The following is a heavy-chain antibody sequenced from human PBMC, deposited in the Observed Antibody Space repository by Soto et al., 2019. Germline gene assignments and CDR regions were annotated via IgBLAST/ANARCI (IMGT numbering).Heavy chain of an antibody. Sequence: QVQLVQSGAEVKKPGASVKVSCKASGYTFTSYYMHWVRQAPGQGLEWMGIINPSGGSTSYAQKFQGRVXTTXDXSTSTVYMELSSLRSEDTAVYYCAREWQQLVRGMDVWGQGTTVTVSS. D-gene: IGHD6-13*01. J-gene: IGHJ6*02. CDR2: INPSGGST. CDR1: GYTFTSYY. V-gene: IGHV1-46*03. CDR3: AREWQQLVRGMDV.